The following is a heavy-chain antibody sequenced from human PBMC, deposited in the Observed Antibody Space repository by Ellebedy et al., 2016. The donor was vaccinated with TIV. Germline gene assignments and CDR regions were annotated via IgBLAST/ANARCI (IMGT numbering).Heavy chain of an antibody. J-gene: IGHJ5*02. CDR2: INHSGST. CDR1: GGSFSGYY. CDR3: ARGFPGGIAARPNYRWFNP. V-gene: IGHV4-34*01. D-gene: IGHD6-6*01. Sequence: GSLRLXCAVYGGSFSGYYWSWIRQPPGKGLEWIGEINHSGSTNYNPSLKSRVTISVDTSKNQFSLKLSSVTAADTAVYYCARGFPGGIAARPNYRWFNPWGQGTLVTVSS.